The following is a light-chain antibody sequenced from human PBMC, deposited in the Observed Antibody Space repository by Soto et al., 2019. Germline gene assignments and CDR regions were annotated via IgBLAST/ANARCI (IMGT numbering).Light chain of an antibody. CDR2: GAS. J-gene: IGKJ1*01. V-gene: IGKV3-15*01. CDR3: QQYHNWPRT. CDR1: QTVSSN. Sequence: EVVMAQSPAILSVSPGEGATLSCRASQTVSSNLAWYQQKPGQAPRLLIYGASTRATGIPARFSGSGSGTEFTLAISSLQSEDFAVYYCQQYHNWPRTFGQGTKV.